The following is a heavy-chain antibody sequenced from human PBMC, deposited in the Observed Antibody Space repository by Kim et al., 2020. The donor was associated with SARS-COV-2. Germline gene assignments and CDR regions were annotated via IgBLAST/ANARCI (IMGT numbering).Heavy chain of an antibody. Sequence: SETLSLTCSVSNGSISSGGYYWSWIRQHPDKGLQWIGNIYHTGNTYFNPSLKSRFFMSVDTSKNEFSLKENSVTAADTAVYFCARFLGYGSSTTCSGHFDFWGQGALVAVSS. CDR1: NGSISSGGYY. CDR2: IYHTGNT. J-gene: IGHJ4*02. CDR3: ARFLGYGSSTTCSGHFDF. V-gene: IGHV4-31*03. D-gene: IGHD2-2*01.